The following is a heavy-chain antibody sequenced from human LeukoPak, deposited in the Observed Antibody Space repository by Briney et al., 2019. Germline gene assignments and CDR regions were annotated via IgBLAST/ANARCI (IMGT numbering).Heavy chain of an antibody. J-gene: IGHJ3*02. CDR1: GYTFTGYY. Sequence: ASVKVSCKASGYTFTGYYMHWVRQAPGQGLERMGWINPNSGGTNYAQKFQGRVTMTRDTSISTAYMELSRLRSDDTAVYYCARDTRRQSSSGYYLMDAFDIWGQGTMVTVSS. V-gene: IGHV1-2*02. CDR3: ARDTRRQSSSGYYLMDAFDI. D-gene: IGHD3-22*01. CDR2: INPNSGGT.